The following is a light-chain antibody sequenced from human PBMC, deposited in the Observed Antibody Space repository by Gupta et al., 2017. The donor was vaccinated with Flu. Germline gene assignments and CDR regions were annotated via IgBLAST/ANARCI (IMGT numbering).Light chain of an antibody. Sequence: PATLCGSPGERATLSCRASQSVSRNLAWYQQKPGQAPRLLIYGASTRATGIPARFSGSGYGTEFTLTISSRQSEDFAVYYCQHENNWPQTFGQGTXMEIK. CDR1: QSVSRN. J-gene: IGKJ2*01. CDR2: GAS. CDR3: QHENNWPQT. V-gene: IGKV3-15*01.